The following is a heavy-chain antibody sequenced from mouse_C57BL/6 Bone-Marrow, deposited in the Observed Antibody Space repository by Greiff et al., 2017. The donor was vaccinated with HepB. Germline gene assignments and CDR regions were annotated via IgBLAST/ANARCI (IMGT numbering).Heavy chain of an antibody. CDR1: GFNIKDDY. Sequence: EVQLQQSGAELVRPGASVKLSCTASGFNIKDDYMHWVKQRPEQGLEWIGWIDPENGDTEYASKFQGKATITADTSSNTAYLQLSSLTSEDTAVYYCTQEGLYYGNCWFAYWGQGTLITVSA. V-gene: IGHV14-4*01. CDR2: IDPENGDT. D-gene: IGHD2-1*01. CDR3: TQEGLYYGNCWFAY. J-gene: IGHJ3*01.